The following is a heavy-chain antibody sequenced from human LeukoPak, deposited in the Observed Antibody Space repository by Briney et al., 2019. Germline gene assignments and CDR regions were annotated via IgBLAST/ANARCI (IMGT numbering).Heavy chain of an antibody. CDR1: GFPFVAYA. CDR2: ISADTTNK. V-gene: IGHV3-30*10. Sequence: GKSLRLSCATSGFPFVAYALHGVRQAPGKGLGWVAVISADTTNKYYMDSVRSRFTISRENTKNTLYFQMDSLRLQDTAVYYCARLAAASPGYCGQGTLVTVSS. D-gene: IGHD3-16*01. J-gene: IGHJ4*02. CDR3: ARLAAASPGY.